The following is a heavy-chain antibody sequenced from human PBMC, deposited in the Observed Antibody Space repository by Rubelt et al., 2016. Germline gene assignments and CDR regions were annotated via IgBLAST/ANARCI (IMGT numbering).Heavy chain of an antibody. CDR1: GGTFSSYA. CDR2: INPNSGGT. D-gene: IGHD1-1*01. Sequence: QVQLVQSGAEVKKPGSSVKVSCKASGGTFSSYAISWVRQAPGQGLEWMGWINPNSGGTNYEQKFQGRVTMTRDTSISTAYMELSRLRPDDTAVYYCARGDWNDDAFDIWGQGTMVTVSS. V-gene: IGHV1-2*02. J-gene: IGHJ3*02. CDR3: ARGDWNDDAFDI.